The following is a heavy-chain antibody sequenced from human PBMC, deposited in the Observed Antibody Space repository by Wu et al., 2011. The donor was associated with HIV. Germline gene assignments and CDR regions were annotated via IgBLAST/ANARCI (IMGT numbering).Heavy chain of an antibody. Sequence: QVQLVQSGAAVKKPGSSVKVSCKASGGTFNSYGITWVRQAPGQGLEWMGGIIPIFGTANYAQKFQSRLTLTADKSTSTAYMELSSLRSEDTAVYYCATDPTIVGEGWGQGTRVTVSS. CDR3: ATDPTIVGEG. CDR2: IIPIFGTA. CDR1: GGTFNSYG. V-gene: IGHV1-69*14. D-gene: IGHD2/OR15-2a*01. J-gene: IGHJ1*01.